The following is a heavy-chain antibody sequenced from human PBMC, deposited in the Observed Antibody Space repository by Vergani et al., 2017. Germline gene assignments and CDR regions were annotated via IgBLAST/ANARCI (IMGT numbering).Heavy chain of an antibody. CDR3: ASLLTGGIDY. J-gene: IGHJ4*02. D-gene: IGHD3-16*01. CDR1: GHSISSGYY. Sequence: QLQLQESGPGLVKPSESLSITCAVSGHSISSGYYWGWVRQPPGKGLEWIGSIYHTGTTSYNASLKSRVTISVDTSKNQFSLRLSFVTAADTAVYYCASLLTGGIDYWGRGTLVTVSS. V-gene: IGHV4-38-2*01. CDR2: IYHTGTT.